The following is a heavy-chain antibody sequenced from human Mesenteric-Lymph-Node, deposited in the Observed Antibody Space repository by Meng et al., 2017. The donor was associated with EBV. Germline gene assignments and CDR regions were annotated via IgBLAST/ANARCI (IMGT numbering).Heavy chain of an antibody. J-gene: IGHJ4*02. CDR3: ARQYGSSFDY. D-gene: IGHD3-10*01. CDR2: INHSGST. V-gene: IGHV4-34*01. Sequence: QLQQWGAGLLKPSETLSLTCAFYGGSFSNHYWSWIRQPPGKGLEWIGEINHSGSTSYNPSLKSRVTISVDTSKKQFSLRLTSVTAAGTAVYYCARQYGSSFDYWGQGTLVTVSS. CDR1: GGSFSNHY.